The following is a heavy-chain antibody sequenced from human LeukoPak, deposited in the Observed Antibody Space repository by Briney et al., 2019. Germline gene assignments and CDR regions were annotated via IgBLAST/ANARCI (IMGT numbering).Heavy chain of an antibody. J-gene: IGHJ5*02. CDR2: INPNSGGT. V-gene: IGHV1-2*02. Sequence: ASVKVSCKASGYTFTGYYMHWVRQAPGQGLEWMGWINPNSGGTNYAQKFQGRVTMTRDTSISTAYMELSRLRSDDTAVYYCAREAGSYYDFWSGYSNWFDPWGQGTLVTVSS. D-gene: IGHD3-3*01. CDR1: GYTFTGYY. CDR3: AREAGSYYDFWSGYSNWFDP.